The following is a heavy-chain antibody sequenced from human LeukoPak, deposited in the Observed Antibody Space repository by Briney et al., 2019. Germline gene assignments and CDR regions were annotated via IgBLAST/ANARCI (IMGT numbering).Heavy chain of an antibody. CDR2: IYSGGST. Sequence: GGSLRLSCAASGFTVSSNYMSWVRQAPGRGLEWVSVIYSGGSTYYADSVKGRFTISRDNSKNTLYLQMNSLRAEDTAVYYCAKGSDSSGYYFDYWGQGALVTVSS. V-gene: IGHV3-53*01. CDR3: AKGSDSSGYYFDY. D-gene: IGHD3-22*01. CDR1: GFTVSSNY. J-gene: IGHJ4*02.